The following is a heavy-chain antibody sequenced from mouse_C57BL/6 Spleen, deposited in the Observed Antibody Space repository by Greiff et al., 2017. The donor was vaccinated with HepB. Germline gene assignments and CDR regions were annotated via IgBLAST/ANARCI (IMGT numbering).Heavy chain of an antibody. CDR2: IDPSDSYT. Sequence: QVQLQQPGAELVMPGASVKLSCKASGYTFTSYWMHWVKQRPGQGLEWIGEIDPSDSYTNYNQKFKGKSTLTVDKSSSTAYMQLSSLTSEDSAVYYCARARAYDGPLDYWGQGTTLTVSS. CDR3: ARARAYDGPLDY. J-gene: IGHJ2*01. D-gene: IGHD2-3*01. V-gene: IGHV1-69*01. CDR1: GYTFTSYW.